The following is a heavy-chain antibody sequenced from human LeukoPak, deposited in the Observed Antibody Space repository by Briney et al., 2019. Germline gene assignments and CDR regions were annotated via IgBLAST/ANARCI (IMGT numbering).Heavy chain of an antibody. Sequence: PGRSLRLSCAASGFTFSSYAMSWVRQAPGKGLEWVSAISGSGGSTYYADSVKGRFTISRDSSKNTLYLQMNSLRAEDTAVYYCAAGRSGYDQFDYWGQGTLVAVSS. J-gene: IGHJ4*02. D-gene: IGHD5-12*01. CDR3: AAGRSGYDQFDY. CDR1: GFTFSSYA. CDR2: ISGSGGST. V-gene: IGHV3-23*01.